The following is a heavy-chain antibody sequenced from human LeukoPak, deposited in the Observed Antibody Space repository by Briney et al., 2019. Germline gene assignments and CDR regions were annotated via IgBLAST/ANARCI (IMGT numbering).Heavy chain of an antibody. D-gene: IGHD3-22*01. CDR3: AKDGYDSGDFDY. V-gene: IGHV3-30*02. CDR1: GFTLSSYG. Sequence: GGSLRLSCAASGFTLSSYGMHWVRQAPGKGLEWVAFIRYDGSNKYYADCVKGRFTISRDNSKSTLYLQMNSLRAEDTAVYYCAKDGYDSGDFDYWGQGNLVTVSS. J-gene: IGHJ4*02. CDR2: IRYDGSNK.